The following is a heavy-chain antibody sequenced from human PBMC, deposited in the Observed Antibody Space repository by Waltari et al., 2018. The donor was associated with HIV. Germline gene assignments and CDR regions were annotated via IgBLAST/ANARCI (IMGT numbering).Heavy chain of an antibody. CDR3: AGSHSSGWYVWFDP. CDR2: INPKSGGT. V-gene: IGHV1-2*02. D-gene: IGHD6-19*01. CDR1: GYTCTDSS. J-gene: IGHJ5*02. Sequence: QVQLVQSGAEVKKPGASVKVACKASGYTCTDSSLPWVRRAPGQGLEWMGWINPKSGGTKYAQKFQGRVTMTTDTSISTAYMELRMLISDDTAVYFCAGSHSSGWYVWFDPWGQGTLVTVSS.